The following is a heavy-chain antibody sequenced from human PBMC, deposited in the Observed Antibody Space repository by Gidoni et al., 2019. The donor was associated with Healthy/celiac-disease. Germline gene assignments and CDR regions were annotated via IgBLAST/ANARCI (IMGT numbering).Heavy chain of an antibody. CDR3: ARDQNHCSSTSCYRVYYYYMDV. V-gene: IGHV3-11*05. J-gene: IGHJ6*03. CDR1: GITVSDYY. D-gene: IGHD2-2*01. CDR2: ISRSSSYT. Sequence: QVQLVESGGGLVKPGGSLRLACAASGITVSDYYMSWIRQAPGEGLELVSYISRSSSYTNYADAVKGRFTISRDNAKNSLYLQMNSLRAEDTAVYYCARDQNHCSSTSCYRVYYYYMDVWGKGTTVTVSS.